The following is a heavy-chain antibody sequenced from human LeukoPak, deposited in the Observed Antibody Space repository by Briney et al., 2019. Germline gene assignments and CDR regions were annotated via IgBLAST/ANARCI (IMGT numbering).Heavy chain of an antibody. CDR2: ITDRGGT. CDR3: ARVPDWEPIDK. V-gene: IGHV4-34*01. Sequence: SETLSLTCAVSGGSVSGYSWSWIRQPPGKGLEWIGDITDRGGTSYTPSLKSRVAISLDTSKNQFSLHLTSVTAADTAVYFCARVPDWEPIDKWGQGTLVTVSS. D-gene: IGHD1-26*01. CDR1: GGSVSGYS. J-gene: IGHJ4*02.